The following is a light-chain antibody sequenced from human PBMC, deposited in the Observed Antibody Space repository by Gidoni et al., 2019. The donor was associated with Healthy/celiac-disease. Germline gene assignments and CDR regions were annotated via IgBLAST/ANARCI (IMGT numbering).Light chain of an antibody. CDR2: DAS. CDR1: QSVSSY. CDR3: QQRSNWLT. J-gene: IGKJ4*01. V-gene: IGKV3-11*01. Sequence: ATLSCRASQSVSSYLAWYQRKPGQAPRLLIYDASNRATGIPARFSGSGSGTDFTLTISSLEPEDFAVYYCQQRSNWLTFXGXTKVEIK.